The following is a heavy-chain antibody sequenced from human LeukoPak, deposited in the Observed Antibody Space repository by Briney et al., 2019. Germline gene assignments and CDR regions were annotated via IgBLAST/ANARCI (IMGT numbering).Heavy chain of an antibody. D-gene: IGHD2-8*01. V-gene: IGHV1-69*13. J-gene: IGHJ4*02. CDR2: IIPIFGTA. CDR3: ARSRYCTNGICSYFDY. Sequence: SVKVSCKASGGTFSSYAISWVRQAPGQGLEWMGGIIPIFGTANYAQKFQGRVTITADESTSTAYMELSSLRSEDTAVYYCARSRYCTNGICSYFDYWGQGTLVTVSS. CDR1: GGTFSSYA.